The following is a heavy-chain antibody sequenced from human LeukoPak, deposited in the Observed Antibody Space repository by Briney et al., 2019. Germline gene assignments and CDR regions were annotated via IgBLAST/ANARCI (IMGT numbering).Heavy chain of an antibody. D-gene: IGHD1-26*01. Sequence: ASVKVSCKASGYTFTGYYMHWVRQAPGQGLEWMGWINPNSGGTNYAQKFQGRVTMTRDTSISTAYMELSRLRSDDTAVYCCARVLVGATTVSDYWGQGTLVTVSS. J-gene: IGHJ4*02. CDR1: GYTFTGYY. CDR3: ARVLVGATTVSDY. V-gene: IGHV1-2*02. CDR2: INPNSGGT.